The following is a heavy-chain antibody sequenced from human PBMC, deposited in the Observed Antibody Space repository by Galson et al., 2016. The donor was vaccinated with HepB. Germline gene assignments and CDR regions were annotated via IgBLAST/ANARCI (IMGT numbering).Heavy chain of an antibody. CDR1: RFTFSSYS. CDR3: SRELMGSKEYYYYGMDV. D-gene: IGHD1-26*01. CDR2: ITSRSNYR. Sequence: SLRLSCAASRFTFSSYSMNWVRQAPGKGLEWISSITSRSNYRYYADSVKGRFTISRDNTKNSLYLQMNSQRAEDTAVYYCSRELMGSKEYYYYGMDVWGQGTTVTVSS. J-gene: IGHJ6*02. V-gene: IGHV3-21*01.